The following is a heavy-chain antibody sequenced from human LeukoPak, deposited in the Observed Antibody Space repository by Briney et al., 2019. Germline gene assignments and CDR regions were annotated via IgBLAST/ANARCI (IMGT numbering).Heavy chain of an antibody. D-gene: IGHD1-26*01. CDR2: IYYSGST. Sequence: SETLSLTCTVSGGSISSGDYYWSWIRQPPGKGLEWIGYIYYSGSTYYNPSLKSRVTISVDTSKNQFSLKLSSVTAADTAVYYCARVSSGSYLDWYFDLWGRGTLVAVSS. J-gene: IGHJ2*01. CDR1: GGSISSGDYY. CDR3: ARVSSGSYLDWYFDL. V-gene: IGHV4-30-4*01.